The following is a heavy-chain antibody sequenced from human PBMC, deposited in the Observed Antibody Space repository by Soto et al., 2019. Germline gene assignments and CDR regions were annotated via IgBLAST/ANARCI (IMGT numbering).Heavy chain of an antibody. J-gene: IGHJ5*02. D-gene: IGHD4-4*01. CDR2: LIPFIGII. V-gene: IGHV1-69*08. Sequence: QVQLVQSGAEVKKPGSSVKVSCKASGGTFSTYTITWVRQAPGQGLEWMGRLIPFIGIINYAQKFQGRVTISADKFTGTAYMELTGLRSDDTAVYYCAGDPDSHYNDSHASSYPWGQGTLVTVSS. CDR3: AGDPDSHYNDSHASSYP. CDR1: GGTFSTYT.